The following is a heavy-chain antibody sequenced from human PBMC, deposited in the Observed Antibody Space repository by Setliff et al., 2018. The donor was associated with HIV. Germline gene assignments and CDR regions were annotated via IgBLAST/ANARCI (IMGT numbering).Heavy chain of an antibody. Sequence: PSETLSLTCAVYGGSFSNYYWSWIRQLPGKGLEWIGEINHSGSTNYNPSLKSRVTISVGTSKSQFSLNLASVTAADTAVYYCARGLSITVFGVVRTGYYMGVWGKGTTVTVSS. J-gene: IGHJ6*03. CDR2: INHSGST. D-gene: IGHD3-3*01. V-gene: IGHV4-34*01. CDR3: ARGLSITVFGVVRTGYYMGV. CDR1: GGSFSNYY.